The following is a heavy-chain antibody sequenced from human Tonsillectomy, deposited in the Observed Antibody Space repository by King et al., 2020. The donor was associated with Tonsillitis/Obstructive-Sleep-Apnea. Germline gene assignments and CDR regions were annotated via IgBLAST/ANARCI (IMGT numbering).Heavy chain of an antibody. D-gene: IGHD1-26*01. J-gene: IGHJ4*02. Sequence: QLQESGPGLVKPSETLSLTCTVSGGSVSSGSYYWSWIRQPPGKGLEWIGYIYYSGSTNYNPSLKSRVTISVDTSKNQFSLKLSSVTAADTAVYYCASSIVGATLGYWGQGTLVTVPS. CDR3: ASSIVGATLGY. CDR2: IYYSGST. CDR1: GGSVSSGSYY. V-gene: IGHV4-61*01.